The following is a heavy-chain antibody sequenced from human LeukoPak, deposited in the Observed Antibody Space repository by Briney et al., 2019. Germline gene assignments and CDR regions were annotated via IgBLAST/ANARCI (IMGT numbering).Heavy chain of an antibody. CDR2: MNPNSGNT. J-gene: IGHJ4*02. V-gene: IGHV1-8*01. CDR3: ARGASRSFAY. Sequence: ASVKVSCKASGYTFTTYEIHWVRQATGQGLEWMGWMNPNSGNTGYAQKFHGRVIITRNPSINTAYMELSSLRADDTAVYYCARGASRSFAYWGQGTLVTVSS. CDR1: GYTFTTYE.